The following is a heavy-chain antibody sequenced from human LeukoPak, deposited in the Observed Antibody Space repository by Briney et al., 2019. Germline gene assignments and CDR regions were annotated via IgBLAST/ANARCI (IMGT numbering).Heavy chain of an antibody. J-gene: IGHJ6*02. CDR1: GGTFSSYA. CDR2: IIPIFGTA. CDR3: ATPPPYSAGTRYYYYGMDV. D-gene: IGHD6-19*01. Sequence: ASVTVSCKASGGTFSSYAISWVRQAPGQGLEWMGGIIPIFGTANYAQKFQGRGTITAEESRRRAYMEVSSQRCEGTGVYYCATPPPYSAGTRYYYYGMDVWGQGTTVTVSS. V-gene: IGHV1-69*13.